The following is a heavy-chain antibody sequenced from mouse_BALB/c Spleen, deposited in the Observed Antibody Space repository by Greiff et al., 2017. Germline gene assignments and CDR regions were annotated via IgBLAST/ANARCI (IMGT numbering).Heavy chain of an antibody. CDR3: GRHETGTSGD. V-gene: IGHV5-6*01. CDR1: GFTFSSYG. D-gene: IGHD4-1*01. Sequence: EVQLVESGGGLVQPGGSLKLSCAASGFTFSSYGMSWVRQTPDKRLEWVATISSGGSYTYYPDSVKGRFTISRDNAKNTLYLQMSSLKSEDTAMYYCGRHETGTSGDWGEGTTLTGSS. J-gene: IGHJ2*01. CDR2: ISSGGSYT.